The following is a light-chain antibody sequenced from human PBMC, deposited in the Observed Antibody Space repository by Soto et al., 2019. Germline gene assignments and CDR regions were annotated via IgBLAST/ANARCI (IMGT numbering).Light chain of an antibody. Sequence: DIQMTQSPSSLSASVGDRVTITCRASQGIRNDVGWYQQRPGNAPKRLIYAASTLQSGVPSHFSGSVFETEFTLTISGLQAEDSATYYCLQYHSFPRTFGRGTNVEVK. J-gene: IGKJ1*01. V-gene: IGKV1-17*01. CDR1: QGIRND. CDR3: LQYHSFPRT. CDR2: AAS.